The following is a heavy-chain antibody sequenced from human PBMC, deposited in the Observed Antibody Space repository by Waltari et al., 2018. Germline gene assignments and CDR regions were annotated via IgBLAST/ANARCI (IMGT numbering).Heavy chain of an antibody. Sequence: EVQLVQSGAEVQKPGATGKISCKASGYTFIDYSMHWVQQAPGKGLEWVGRIDPEDGETVYAEKFQGRVTITTDTSTDTSYLELSSLRSDDTAVYYCAPLPGGSGQTFDYWGQGTLLTVSS. J-gene: IGHJ4*02. CDR1: GYTFIDYS. CDR3: APLPGGSGQTFDY. V-gene: IGHV1-69-2*01. CDR2: IDPEDGET. D-gene: IGHD3-10*01.